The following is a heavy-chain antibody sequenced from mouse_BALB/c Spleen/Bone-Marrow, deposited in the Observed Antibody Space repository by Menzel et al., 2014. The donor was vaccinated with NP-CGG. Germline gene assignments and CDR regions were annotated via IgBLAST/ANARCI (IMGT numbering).Heavy chain of an antibody. V-gene: IGHV2-6-4*01. J-gene: IGHJ4*01. D-gene: IGHD1-2*01. CDR2: IRGGGNT. CDR3: GRMLLRPELSYYYTMGF. CDR1: GFSLSRYS. Sequence: VHLVESGPGLASPSQSLTISCTVSGFSLSRYSLHWVGQAPGKGLEWLGMIRGGGNTDYTLALKSRLSISKDNSKSQVFLKMNSLQTDDTAMYYCGRMLLRPELSYYYTMGFWGQGTSVTGSS.